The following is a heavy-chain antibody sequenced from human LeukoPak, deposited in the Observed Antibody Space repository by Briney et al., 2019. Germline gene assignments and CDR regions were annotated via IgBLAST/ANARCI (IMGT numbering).Heavy chain of an antibody. V-gene: IGHV1-46*01. CDR2: INPSGGST. D-gene: IGHD2-15*01. CDR3: ARDPHGRYYFDY. CDR1: GYTFTSYY. J-gene: IGHJ4*02. Sequence: ASVKVSCKASGYTFTSYYIHWVRQATGQGLEWMGIINPSGGSTSYAQKFQGRVTMTRDTSMSTVYMELSSLRSEDTAVYYCARDPHGRYYFDYWGQGTLVTVSS.